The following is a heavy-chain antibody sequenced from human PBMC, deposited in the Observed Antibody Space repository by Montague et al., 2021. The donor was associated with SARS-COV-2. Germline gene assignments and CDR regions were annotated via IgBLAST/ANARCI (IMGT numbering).Heavy chain of an antibody. CDR1: GDSVSSNSAA. Sequence: CAISGDSVSSNSAAWNWIRQSPSRGLEWLGRTYYRFKWYNDYAVSVKSRITINPDTSKNQFSLQLNSVTPEDTAVYYCVRDDPYCTNGVCYTGNWFDPWGQGTLVTVSS. D-gene: IGHD2-8*01. J-gene: IGHJ5*02. V-gene: IGHV6-1*01. CDR3: VRDDPYCTNGVCYTGNWFDP. CDR2: TYYRFKWYN.